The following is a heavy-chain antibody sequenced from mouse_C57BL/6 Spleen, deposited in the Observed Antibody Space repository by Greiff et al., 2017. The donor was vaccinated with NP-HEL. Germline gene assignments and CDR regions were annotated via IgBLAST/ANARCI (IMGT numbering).Heavy chain of an antibody. CDR2: INPNNGGT. CDR3: AYYFGSSNGD. Sequence: EVQLQQSGPELVKPGASVKISCKASGYTFTDYYMNWVKQSHGKSLEWIGDINPNNGGTSYNQKFTGKDTLTVDKSSSPAYMEIRSLTSEDSAVYSCAYYFGSSNGDWGQGTLVTVSA. D-gene: IGHD1-1*01. V-gene: IGHV1-26*01. CDR1: GYTFTDYY. J-gene: IGHJ3*01.